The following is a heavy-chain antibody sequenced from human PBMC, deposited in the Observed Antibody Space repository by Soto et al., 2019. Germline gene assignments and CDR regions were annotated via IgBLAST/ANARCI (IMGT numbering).Heavy chain of an antibody. CDR1: GGSVSSGSYY. CDR3: ARRGDYYDSSGSLYGMDV. V-gene: IGHV4-61*01. D-gene: IGHD3-22*01. CDR2: IYYSGST. Sequence: SQTLSLTCTVSGGSVSSGSYYWSWIRQPPGKGLEWIGYIYYSGSTNYNPSLKSRVTISVDTSKNQFSLKLSSVTAADTAVYYCARRGDYYDSSGSLYGMDVWGQGTTVTVSS. J-gene: IGHJ6*01.